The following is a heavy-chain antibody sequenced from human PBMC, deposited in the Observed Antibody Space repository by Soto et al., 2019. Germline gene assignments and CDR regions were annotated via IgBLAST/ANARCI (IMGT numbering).Heavy chain of an antibody. CDR2: IWYHGSNK. Sequence: QVQLVESGGGVVQPGRSLRLSCAASGFTFSSYGMHWVRQAPGKGLEWVAVIWYHGSNKYYADSVQGRFTISRDNSKNTLYLQMNSRRAEDTAVYYCARDRDPGQWLTTNYFDYWGQGTLVTVSS. CDR1: GFTFSSYG. D-gene: IGHD6-19*01. V-gene: IGHV3-33*01. J-gene: IGHJ4*02. CDR3: ARDRDPGQWLTTNYFDY.